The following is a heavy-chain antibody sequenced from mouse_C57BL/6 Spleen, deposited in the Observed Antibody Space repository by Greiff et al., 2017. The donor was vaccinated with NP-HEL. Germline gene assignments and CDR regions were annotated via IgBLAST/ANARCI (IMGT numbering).Heavy chain of an antibody. CDR3: ARNSLLWVAMDY. CDR2: ISSGSSTI. CDR1: GFTFSDYG. V-gene: IGHV5-17*01. D-gene: IGHD2-10*01. Sequence: EVQLQESGGGLVKPGGSLKLSCAASGFTFSDYGMHWVRQAPEKGLEWVAYISSGSSTIYYADTVKGRFTISRDNAKNTLFLQMTSLRSEDTAMYYCARNSLLWVAMDYWGQGTSVTVSS. J-gene: IGHJ4*01.